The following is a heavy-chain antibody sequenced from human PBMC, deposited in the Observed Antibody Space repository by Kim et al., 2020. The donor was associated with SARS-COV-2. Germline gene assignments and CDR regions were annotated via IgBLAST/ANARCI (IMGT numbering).Heavy chain of an antibody. CDR3: ASGVYYGSGSYFDY. D-gene: IGHD3-10*01. V-gene: IGHV5-51*01. J-gene: IGHJ4*02. Sequence: PSFQGQVTISADKSISTAYLQWSSLKASDTAMYYCASGVYYGSGSYFDYWGQGTLVTVSS.